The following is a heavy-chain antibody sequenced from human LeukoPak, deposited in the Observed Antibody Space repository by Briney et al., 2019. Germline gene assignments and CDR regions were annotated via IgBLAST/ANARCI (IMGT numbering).Heavy chain of an antibody. Sequence: GSLRLSCAASGFTFSNAWMSWVRQAPGKGLEWISAISGSSSNVYYAASVRGRFTISRDNAENSLYLQLNTMRAEDTAVYYCARGFRDTAMFLDYWGQGTLVTVSS. CDR3: ARGFRDTAMFLDY. D-gene: IGHD5-18*01. V-gene: IGHV3-48*04. J-gene: IGHJ4*02. CDR1: GFTFSNAW. CDR2: ISGSSSNV.